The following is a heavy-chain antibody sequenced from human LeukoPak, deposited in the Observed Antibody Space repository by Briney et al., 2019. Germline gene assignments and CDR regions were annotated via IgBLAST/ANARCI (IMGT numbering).Heavy chain of an antibody. CDR1: GGIFRSYT. V-gene: IGHV1-69*04. Sequence: SVKVSCKASGGIFRSYTISWVRQAPGQGLEWMGRIIPLLGVANYAQKFQGRVTIIADKSTSTAYMELSSLRSEDTAVYYCARDDADSAYADGDYWGQGTLVTVSS. CDR3: ARDDADSAYADGDY. J-gene: IGHJ4*02. D-gene: IGHD5-12*01. CDR2: IIPLLGVA.